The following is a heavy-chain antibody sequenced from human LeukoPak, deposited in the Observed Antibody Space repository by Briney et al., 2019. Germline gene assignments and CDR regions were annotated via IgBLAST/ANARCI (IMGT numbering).Heavy chain of an antibody. D-gene: IGHD3-3*01. CDR2: IYSGGTT. V-gene: IGHV3-53*05. Sequence: PGGSLRLSCAASGFTVSSNYMSWVRQAPGKGLEWVSVIYSGGTTYYADSVRGRFTISRDNSKNTLYLLMNSLRAEDTAVYYCARLDGVWSGPYYKGYFEYWGQGTLVTVSS. CDR1: GFTVSSNY. J-gene: IGHJ4*02. CDR3: ARLDGVWSGPYYKGYFEY.